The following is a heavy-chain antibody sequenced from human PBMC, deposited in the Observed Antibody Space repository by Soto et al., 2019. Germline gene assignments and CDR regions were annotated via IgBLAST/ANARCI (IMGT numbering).Heavy chain of an antibody. D-gene: IGHD6-13*01. CDR3: AKDHIAAAGTMYYFDY. CDR1: GLTFSSYG. J-gene: IGHJ4*02. CDR2: ISYDGSNK. V-gene: IGHV3-30*18. Sequence: QVQLVESGGGVVQPGRSLRLSCAASGLTFSSYGMHWVRQAPGKGLEWVAVISYDGSNKYYADSVKGRFTISRDNSKNTLYLQMNSLRAEDTAVYYCAKDHIAAAGTMYYFDYWGQGTLVTVSS.